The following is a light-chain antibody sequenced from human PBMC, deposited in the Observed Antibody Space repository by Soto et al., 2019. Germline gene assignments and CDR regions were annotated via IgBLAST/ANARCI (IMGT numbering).Light chain of an antibody. J-gene: IGKJ5*01. CDR2: AAS. V-gene: IGKV1-39*01. CDR1: QSISNY. Sequence: IQMKQSASALSAYVGDRVTVTCRASQSISNYLNWYHHKPGKAPKLLIYAASSLQRGVPSRFSGSGSGTHFTLTISNVQPEDFATYYCQQSYSTVTFGPGTRLEI. CDR3: QQSYSTVT.